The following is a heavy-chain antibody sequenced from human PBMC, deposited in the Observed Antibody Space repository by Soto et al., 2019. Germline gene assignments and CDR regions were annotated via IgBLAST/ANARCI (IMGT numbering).Heavy chain of an antibody. CDR2: IYYSGST. V-gene: IGHV4-30-4*01. CDR1: GGSVSSGDYY. CDR3: ASVRIRTTTWFDY. J-gene: IGHJ4*02. Sequence: KPSETLSLTCTVSGGSVSSGDYYWSWIRQPPGKGLEWIGYIYYSGSTYYNPSLKSRVTISIDTSNNQFSLKLSSVTAADSAGYYSASVRIRTTTWFDYWGRATRVTASS. D-gene: IGHD1-26*01.